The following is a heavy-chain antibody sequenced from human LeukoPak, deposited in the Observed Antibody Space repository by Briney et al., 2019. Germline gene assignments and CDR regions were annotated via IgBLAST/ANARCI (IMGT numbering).Heavy chain of an antibody. V-gene: IGHV3-53*01. CDR1: GSTVSSSY. CDR2: IYNDGST. J-gene: IGHJ3*02. CDR3: ARNILFAFDI. Sequence: GGSLRLSCAASGSTVSSSYMSWVRQAPGKGLEWVSIIYNDGSTYYADSMKGRFTISRDNSKNTLYLQVNSLRAEDTAMYYCARNILFAFDIWGQGTMVTVSS.